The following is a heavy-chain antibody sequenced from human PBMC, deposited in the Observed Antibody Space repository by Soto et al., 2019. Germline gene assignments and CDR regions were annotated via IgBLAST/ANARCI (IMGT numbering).Heavy chain of an antibody. J-gene: IGHJ4*02. V-gene: IGHV3-21*01. CDR1: GFAFNNYG. Sequence: VGSLRLSCTVSGFAFNNYGINWVRQALGKGLEWVSSISKSDYTYYSDSVKGRFAISRDNAKSSVSLQMNTLRVEDTAVYYCAREDSIIIPAVSDFWGQRTLVTVSS. D-gene: IGHD2-2*01. CDR3: AREDSIIIPAVSDF. CDR2: ISKSDYT.